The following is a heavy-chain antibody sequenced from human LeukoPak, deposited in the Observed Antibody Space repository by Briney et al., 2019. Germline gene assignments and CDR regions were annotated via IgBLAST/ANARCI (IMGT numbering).Heavy chain of an antibody. CDR2: ISYDGSSK. J-gene: IGHJ5*02. V-gene: IGHV3-30-3*01. D-gene: IGHD6-19*01. CDR3: ARDGRDSSGWYDWFDP. Sequence: GGSLRLSCAASGFTFSSYAMHWVRQAPGKGLEWVAVISYDGSSKYYADSVKGRFTISRDNSKNTLYLQMNSLRAEDTAVYYCARDGRDSSGWYDWFDPWGQGTLVTVSS. CDR1: GFTFSSYA.